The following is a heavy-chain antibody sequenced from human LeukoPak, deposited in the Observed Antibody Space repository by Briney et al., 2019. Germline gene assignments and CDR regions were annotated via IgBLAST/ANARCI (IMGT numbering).Heavy chain of an antibody. Sequence: ASVKVSCKASGGTFSSYAISWVRQAPGQGLEWMGRINPNSGGTNYAQKFQGRVTMTRDTSISTVYMELSRLRSDDTAVYYCARDYSSGWPNFDYWGQGTLVTVSS. V-gene: IGHV1-2*06. J-gene: IGHJ4*02. CDR2: INPNSGGT. CDR3: ARDYSSGWPNFDY. CDR1: GGTFSSYA. D-gene: IGHD6-19*01.